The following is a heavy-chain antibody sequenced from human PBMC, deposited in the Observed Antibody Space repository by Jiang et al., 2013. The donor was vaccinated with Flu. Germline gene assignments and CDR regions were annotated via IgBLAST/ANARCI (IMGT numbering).Heavy chain of an antibody. J-gene: IGHJ4*02. V-gene: IGHV1-2*04. Sequence: QSGAEVKKPGASVKVSCKASGYTFTGYYMHWVRQAPGQGLEWMGWINPNSGGTNYAQKFQGWVTMTRDTSISTAYMELSRLRSDDTAVYYCARTYGGNTLGSYFDYWGQGTLVTVSS. D-gene: IGHD4-23*01. CDR1: GYTFTGYY. CDR3: ARTYGGNTLGSYFDY. CDR2: INPNSGGT.